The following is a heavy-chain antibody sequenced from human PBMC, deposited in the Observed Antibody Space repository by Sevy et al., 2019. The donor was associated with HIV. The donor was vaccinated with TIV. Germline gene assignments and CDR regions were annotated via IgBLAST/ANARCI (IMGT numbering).Heavy chain of an antibody. D-gene: IGHD3-10*01. Sequence: ASVKVSCKASGYTFTSYDINWVRQATGQGLEWMGWMNPNSGNAGYAQKFQGRVTMTRNTSISTAYMELSSLRSEDTAVYYCARGSHGSGLGGWFDPWGQGTLVTVSS. J-gene: IGHJ5*02. V-gene: IGHV1-8*01. CDR2: MNPNSGNA. CDR3: ARGSHGSGLGGWFDP. CDR1: GYTFTSYD.